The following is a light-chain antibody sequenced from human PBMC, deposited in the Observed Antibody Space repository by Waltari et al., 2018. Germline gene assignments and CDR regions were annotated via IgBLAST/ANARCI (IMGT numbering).Light chain of an antibody. Sequence: DIQMTQSPSSLSASVGARGTITCRASQGIRDYVAWYQQKPGKVPKLLIFAASTLQSRVPSRFSGSGSGTEFTLTISSLQPEDVATYYCQKCNSAPFTFGPGTKVDIK. J-gene: IGKJ3*01. CDR1: QGIRDY. CDR3: QKCNSAPFT. CDR2: AAS. V-gene: IGKV1-27*01.